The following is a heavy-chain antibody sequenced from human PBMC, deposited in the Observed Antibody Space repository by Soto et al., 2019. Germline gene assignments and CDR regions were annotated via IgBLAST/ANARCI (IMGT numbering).Heavy chain of an antibody. CDR3: VRDSARAFDY. CDR2: ISSSGSTI. D-gene: IGHD3-10*01. Sequence: PGGSLRLSCAASGFTFSDYYMSWIRQAPGKGLEWVSYISSSGSTIYYADSVKGRFTISRDDAKNSLYLQMNSLRADDTAVYYCVRDSARAFDYWGRGTQVTVSS. CDR1: GFTFSDYY. J-gene: IGHJ4*01. V-gene: IGHV3-11*04.